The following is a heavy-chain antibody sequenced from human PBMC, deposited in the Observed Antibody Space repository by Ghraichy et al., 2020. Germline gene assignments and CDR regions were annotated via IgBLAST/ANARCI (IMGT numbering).Heavy chain of an antibody. Sequence: GGSLRLSCAASGFTFSSYAMHWVRQAPGKGLEWVAVISYDGSNKYYADSVKGRFTISRDNSKNTLYLQMNSLRAEDTAVYYCARGLIAAAGTQYWGQGTLVTVSS. CDR2: ISYDGSNK. D-gene: IGHD6-13*01. CDR3: ARGLIAAAGTQY. J-gene: IGHJ1*01. V-gene: IGHV3-30*04. CDR1: GFTFSSYA.